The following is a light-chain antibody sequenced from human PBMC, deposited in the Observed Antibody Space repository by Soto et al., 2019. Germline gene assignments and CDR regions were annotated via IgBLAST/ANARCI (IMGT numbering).Light chain of an antibody. V-gene: IGLV2-14*03. CDR2: DVN. Sequence: QSALTQPASVSVSPGQSITISCTGTSSDVGGYNYVSWYQHHPGKAPKLLIYDVNSRPSGVSDRFSGSKSGNTASLTISGLQAEDEADYYCSSYTSSSTEVFGTGTQLTVL. CDR1: SSDVGGYNY. J-gene: IGLJ1*01. CDR3: SSYTSSSTEV.